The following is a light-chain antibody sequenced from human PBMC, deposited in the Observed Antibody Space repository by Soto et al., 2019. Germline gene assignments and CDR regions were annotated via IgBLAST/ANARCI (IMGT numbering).Light chain of an antibody. CDR2: YDD. CDR1: SSNIGNNA. Sequence: QSVLTQPPSVSEAPRQRVTISCSGSSSNIGNNAVNWYQQLPGKAPKLLIYYDDLLPSGVSDRFSGSKSGTSASLAISGLQCEDEADYYCAAWDASLNGPVFGGGTKLTVL. CDR3: AAWDASLNGPV. V-gene: IGLV1-36*01. J-gene: IGLJ2*01.